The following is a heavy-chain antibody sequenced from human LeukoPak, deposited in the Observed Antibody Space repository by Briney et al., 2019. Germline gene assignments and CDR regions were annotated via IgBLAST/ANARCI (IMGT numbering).Heavy chain of an antibody. CDR2: IYTSGST. CDR3: AKESNSSDNWYFDL. CDR1: GGSIRSGSYY. J-gene: IGHJ2*01. D-gene: IGHD2/OR15-2a*01. V-gene: IGHV4-61*02. Sequence: SQTLSLTCTVSGGSIRSGSYYWSWIRRPAGKGLEWIGRIYTSGSTSYNPSLKSRVTISVDTSKNQFSLKLSSVTAADTAVYYCAKESNSSDNWYFDLWGRGTLVTVSS.